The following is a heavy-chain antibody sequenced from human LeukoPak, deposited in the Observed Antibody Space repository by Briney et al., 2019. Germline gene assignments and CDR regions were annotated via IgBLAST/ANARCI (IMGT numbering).Heavy chain of an antibody. V-gene: IGHV3-9*01. CDR1: GFTFSSYA. J-gene: IGHJ3*02. CDR2: ITWNSDTI. D-gene: IGHD5-24*01. CDR3: AKFLGADVYNYDTRISDAFHI. Sequence: GGSLRLSCAASGFTFSSYAMSWVRQASGKGLEWVSGITWNSDTIVYADSVKGRFTISRDNAKNSLFLQMNSLRAEDTALYYCAKFLGADVYNYDTRISDAFHIWGQGTMVTVS.